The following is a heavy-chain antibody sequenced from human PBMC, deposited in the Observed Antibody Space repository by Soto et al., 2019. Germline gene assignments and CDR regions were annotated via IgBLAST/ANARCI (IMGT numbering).Heavy chain of an antibody. CDR3: ARDGSSYWFDP. V-gene: IGHV3-21*01. CDR2: ISSSSSYI. Sequence: GGSLRLSCAASGFTFSSYSMNWVRQAPGKGLEWVSSISSSSSYIYYADSVKGRFTISRDNAKNSLYLQMNSLRAEDTAVYYCARDGSSYWFDPWGQGTLVTVSS. D-gene: IGHD6-13*01. J-gene: IGHJ5*02. CDR1: GFTFSSYS.